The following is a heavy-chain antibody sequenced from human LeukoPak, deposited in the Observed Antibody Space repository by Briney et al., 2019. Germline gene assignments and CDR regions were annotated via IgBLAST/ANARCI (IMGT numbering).Heavy chain of an antibody. D-gene: IGHD4-17*01. CDR3: ATLTVTTLG. Sequence: ASVKASCKASGYTFTSYYMHWVRQAPGQGLEWMGIINPSGGSTSYAQKFQGRVTMTRDTSTSTVYVELSSLRSEDTAVYYCATLTVTTLGWGQGTLVTVSS. V-gene: IGHV1-46*01. CDR2: INPSGGST. J-gene: IGHJ4*02. CDR1: GYTFTSYY.